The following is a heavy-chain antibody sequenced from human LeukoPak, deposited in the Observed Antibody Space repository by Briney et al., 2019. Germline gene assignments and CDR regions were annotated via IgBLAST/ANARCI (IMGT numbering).Heavy chain of an antibody. V-gene: IGHV5-51*01. CDR3: ARQTTVRERGMDV. J-gene: IGHJ6*02. Sequence: PGESLKISCKGSGYSFTSYWIGGVRQMPGKGLEWMGIIYPGDSDTRYSPSFQGKVTISADESISTAYLQWSSLKASDTAMYYCARQTTVRERGMDVWGQGTTVTVSS. D-gene: IGHD4-11*01. CDR1: GYSFTSYW. CDR2: IYPGDSDT.